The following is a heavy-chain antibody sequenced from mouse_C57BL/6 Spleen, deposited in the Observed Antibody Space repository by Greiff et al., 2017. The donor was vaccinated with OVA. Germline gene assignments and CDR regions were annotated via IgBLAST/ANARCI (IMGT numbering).Heavy chain of an antibody. Sequence: QVQLKQSGAELARPGASVKLSCKASGYTFTSYGISWVKQRTGQGLEWIGEIYPRSGNTYYNEKFKGKATLTADKSSSTAYMELRSLTSEDSAVYFCARSGGYDGYYHYFDYWGQGTTLTVSS. V-gene: IGHV1-81*01. CDR3: ARSGGYDGYYHYFDY. J-gene: IGHJ2*01. CDR1: GYTFTSYG. CDR2: IYPRSGNT. D-gene: IGHD2-3*01.